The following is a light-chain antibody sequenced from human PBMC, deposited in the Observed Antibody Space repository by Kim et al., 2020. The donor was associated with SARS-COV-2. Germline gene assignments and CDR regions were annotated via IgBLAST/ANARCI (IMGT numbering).Light chain of an antibody. V-gene: IGKV4-1*01. Sequence: RASINCKSSQSVLYSANNKNFLAWYQQKPGRPPKLLIYCASTRESGVPDRFSGSGSATDFTLTISSLQAEDVAVYFCQQYFSSPYTFGQGTKLEI. CDR3: QQYFSSPYT. CDR2: CAS. J-gene: IGKJ2*01. CDR1: QSVLYSANNKNF.